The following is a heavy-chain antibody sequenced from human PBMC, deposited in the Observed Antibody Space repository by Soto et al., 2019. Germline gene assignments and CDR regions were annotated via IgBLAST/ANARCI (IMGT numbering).Heavy chain of an antibody. D-gene: IGHD3-16*01. J-gene: IGHJ5*02. CDR2: IYWDDDK. CDR3: AQIPNYYQYDWFDP. Sequence: QITLKESGPTLVKPTQTLTLTCTFSGFSLTTRGVGVGWIRQPPGKALECLALIYWDDDKRYSPSLQSRLSTXKXTXXTQSALPMTNVDPVDTATYYCAQIPNYYQYDWFDPWGQGTLVSVSS. V-gene: IGHV2-5*02. CDR1: GFSLTTRGVG.